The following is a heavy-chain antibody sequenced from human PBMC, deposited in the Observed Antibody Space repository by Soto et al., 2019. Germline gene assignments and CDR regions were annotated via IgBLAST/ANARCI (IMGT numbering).Heavy chain of an antibody. V-gene: IGHV3-23*01. D-gene: IGHD2-2*01. Sequence: EVQLLASGGGLVQPGGSLRLSCAASGFTFSSYAMSWVRQAPGRGRKGVSAISGSGGSKYYADSVKGRFTISRDNSKNTLYLQMNSLRAEDTAVYYCAKGGVVVPAAIPKIDYWGQGTLVTVSS. CDR3: AKGGVVVPAAIPKIDY. J-gene: IGHJ4*02. CDR1: GFTFSSYA. CDR2: ISGSGGSK.